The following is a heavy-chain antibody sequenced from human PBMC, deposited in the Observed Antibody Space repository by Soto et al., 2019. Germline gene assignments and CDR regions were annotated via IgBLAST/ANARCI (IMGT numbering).Heavy chain of an antibody. CDR2: IYHSGST. CDR3: SRHSGSYFRDY. J-gene: IGHJ4*02. D-gene: IGHD1-26*01. CDR1: GDSISSSNW. V-gene: IGHV4-4*02. Sequence: QVQLQESGPGLVKPSGTLSLTCAVSGDSISSSNWWSWVRQPPGKVLEWIGVIYHSGSTNYNPSLKSRVTISVAKSKNQFSLNLNSVIAADTAVYDCSRHSGSYFRDYWGQGTLVTVSS.